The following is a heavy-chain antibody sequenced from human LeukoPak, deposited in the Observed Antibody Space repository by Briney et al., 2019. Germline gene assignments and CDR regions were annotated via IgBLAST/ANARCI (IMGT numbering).Heavy chain of an antibody. Sequence: SETLSLTCAVYGGSFSGYYWSWIRQPPGKGLEWIGEINHSGSTNYNPSLKSRVTISVDTSKNQFSLKLSSVTAADTAVYYCARGLGIAAAGTYNWFDPRGQGTLVTVSS. CDR1: GGSFSGYY. CDR3: ARGLGIAAAGTYNWFDP. J-gene: IGHJ5*02. CDR2: INHSGST. V-gene: IGHV4-34*01. D-gene: IGHD6-13*01.